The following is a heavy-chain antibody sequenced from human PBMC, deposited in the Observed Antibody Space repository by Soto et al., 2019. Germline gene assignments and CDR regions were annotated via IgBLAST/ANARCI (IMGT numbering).Heavy chain of an antibody. CDR2: MSHSGGT. J-gene: IGHJ3*02. V-gene: IGHV4-34*01. CDR1: GGFVSSGSYY. CDR3: ARVEWGTATTVVDAFDI. D-gene: IGHD1-1*01. Sequence: QVQLQQWGAGLLKPSETLSLTCAVYGGFVSSGSYYWSWIRQPPGKGLEWIGEMSHSGGTHFNPSLKSRVNISVDTSKNQFSLKMSSVTAADTALYYCARVEWGTATTVVDAFDIWGPGTMVTVSS.